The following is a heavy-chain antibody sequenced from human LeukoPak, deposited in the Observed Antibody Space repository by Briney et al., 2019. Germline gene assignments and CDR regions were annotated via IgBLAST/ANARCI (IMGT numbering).Heavy chain of an antibody. CDR1: GFAFSFYA. CDR2: INANSGTT. D-gene: IGHD6-19*01. CDR3: AKPISGGLAVTADWFDP. V-gene: IGHV3-23*01. J-gene: IGHJ5*01. Sequence: GWSLRLSCAASGFAFSFYAMSWLRQPPGKGLAWVSTINANSGTTSYAASVRGRFTISRDNSKNTLYLQVNSLRADDTAVYYCAKPISGGLAVTADWFDPWGQGTLVVVSS.